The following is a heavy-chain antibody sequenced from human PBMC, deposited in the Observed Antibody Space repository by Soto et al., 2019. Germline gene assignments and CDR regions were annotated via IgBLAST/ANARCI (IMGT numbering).Heavy chain of an antibody. D-gene: IGHD1-7*01. V-gene: IGHV3-23*01. CDR3: ARVKMRTGTTSD. CDR1: GFTFSSYA. J-gene: IGHJ4*02. CDR2: ISGSGGST. Sequence: EVQLLESGGGLVQPGGSLRLSCAASGFTFSSYAMSWVRQAPGKGLEWVSAISGSGGSTYYADSVKGRFTISRDNSKNTLDLQMNSLRTEDTAVYYCARVKMRTGTTSDWGQGTLVTVSS.